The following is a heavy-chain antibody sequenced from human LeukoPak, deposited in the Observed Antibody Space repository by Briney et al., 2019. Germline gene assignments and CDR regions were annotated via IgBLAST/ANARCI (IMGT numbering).Heavy chain of an antibody. CDR2: ISYDGSNK. Sequence: GGSLRLSCAASGFTFSSYGMHWVRQAPGKGLEWVAVISYDGSNKYYADSVKGRFTISRDNSKNTLYLQMNSLRAEDTAVYYCAKGGYVRGYFDYWGQGTLATVSS. CDR1: GFTFSSYG. D-gene: IGHD5-12*01. J-gene: IGHJ4*02. V-gene: IGHV3-30*18. CDR3: AKGGYVRGYFDY.